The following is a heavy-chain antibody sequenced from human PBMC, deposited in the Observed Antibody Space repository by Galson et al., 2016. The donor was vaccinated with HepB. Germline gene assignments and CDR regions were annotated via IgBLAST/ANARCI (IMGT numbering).Heavy chain of an antibody. V-gene: IGHV3-23*01. CDR1: GFTFPNYA. CDR2: IAADGRT. Sequence: RLSCAASGFTFPNYAMTWVRQAPGKGLEWVSTIAADGRTFYADSVKGRLTISRDNSRSTLFLRLNSLRADDSALYYCPKFNGEFENFDYWGQGTLVTVSS. D-gene: IGHD2-8*01. J-gene: IGHJ4*02. CDR3: PKFNGEFENFDY.